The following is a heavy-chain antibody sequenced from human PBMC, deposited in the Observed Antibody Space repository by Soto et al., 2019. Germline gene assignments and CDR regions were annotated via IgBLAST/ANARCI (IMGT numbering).Heavy chain of an antibody. CDR2: IWYDGSNK. CDR3: ARDRSGYSSSWYYAY. Sequence: GGSLRLSCAASGFTFSRYGMHWVRQAPGKGLEWVAVIWYDGSNKYYADSVKGRFTISRDNSKNTLYLQMNSLRAEDTAVYYCARDRSGYSSSWYYAYWGQGTLVTVSS. D-gene: IGHD6-13*01. CDR1: GFTFSRYG. V-gene: IGHV3-33*01. J-gene: IGHJ4*02.